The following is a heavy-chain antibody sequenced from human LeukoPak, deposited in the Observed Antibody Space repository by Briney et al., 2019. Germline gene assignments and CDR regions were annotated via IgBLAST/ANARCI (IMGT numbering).Heavy chain of an antibody. Sequence: GGSLRLSCAASGFTVSSNYMSWVRQAPGKGLEWVSVIYSGGSTYYADSVKGRFTISRDNSKNTLYLQMNSLRADDTAVYYCERDLSVARNPYYYCGMDGWGQGTKVTVCS. CDR1: GFTVSSNY. D-gene: IGHD6-19*01. V-gene: IGHV3-66*01. J-gene: IGHJ6*01. CDR2: IYSGGST. CDR3: ERDLSVARNPYYYCGMDG.